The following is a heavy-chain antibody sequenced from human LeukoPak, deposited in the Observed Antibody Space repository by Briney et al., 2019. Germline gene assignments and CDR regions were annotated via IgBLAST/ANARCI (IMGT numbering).Heavy chain of an antibody. Sequence: GGSLRLSCAASGFTFSSYWTSWVRQAPGKGLEWVANIKQDGSEKYYVDSVKGRFTISRDNAKNSLYLQMNSLRAEDTAVYYCASGGFSFSDYWGQGTLVTVSS. CDR2: IKQDGSEK. V-gene: IGHV3-7*01. J-gene: IGHJ4*02. CDR3: ASGGFSFSDY. CDR1: GFTFSSYW. D-gene: IGHD3-16*01.